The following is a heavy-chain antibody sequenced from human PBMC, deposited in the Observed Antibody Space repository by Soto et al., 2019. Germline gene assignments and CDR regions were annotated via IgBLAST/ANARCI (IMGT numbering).Heavy chain of an antibody. CDR2: IIPIFGTA. D-gene: IGHD2-15*01. CDR1: GGTFSSYA. V-gene: IGHV1-69*01. Sequence: QVQLVQSGAEVKKPGSSVKVSCKASGGTFSSYAISWVRQAPGQGLEWMGGIIPIFGTANYAQKFQGRVTITADEATSTGYMGLSSLRSEDTAVYYWARGVVVVVAATPSYYYGMDVWGQGTTVTVSS. J-gene: IGHJ6*02. CDR3: ARGVVVVVAATPSYYYGMDV.